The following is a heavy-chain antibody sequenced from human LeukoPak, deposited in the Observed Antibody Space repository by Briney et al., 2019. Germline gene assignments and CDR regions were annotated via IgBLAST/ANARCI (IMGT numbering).Heavy chain of an antibody. CDR2: ISYDGSNK. V-gene: IGHV3-30-3*01. D-gene: IGHD4-17*01. Sequence: PGGSLGLSCAASGFTFSSYAMHWVRQAPGKGLEWVAVISYDGSNKYYADSVKGRFTISRDNSKNTLYLQMNSLRAEGTAVYYCAREDGDYGFDYWGQGTLVTVSS. CDR3: AREDGDYGFDY. CDR1: GFTFSSYA. J-gene: IGHJ4*02.